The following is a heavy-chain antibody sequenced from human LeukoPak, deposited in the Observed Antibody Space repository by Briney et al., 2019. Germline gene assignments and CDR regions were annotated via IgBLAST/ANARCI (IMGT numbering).Heavy chain of an antibody. Sequence: ASVKVSCKASGYTFTSNYIHWVRQAPGQGPEWMGMIYPRDGSTSYAQKFQGRVTVTRDTSTSTVHMELSGLRSEDTAVYYCARDQEGFDYWGQGTLVTVPS. V-gene: IGHV1-46*01. CDR3: ARDQEGFDY. CDR2: IYPRDGST. J-gene: IGHJ4*02. CDR1: GYTFTSNY.